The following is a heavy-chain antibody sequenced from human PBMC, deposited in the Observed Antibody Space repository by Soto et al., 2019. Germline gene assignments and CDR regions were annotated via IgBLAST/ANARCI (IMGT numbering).Heavy chain of an antibody. CDR2: LNPNSGDT. CDR3: DSSGSSNFDY. Sequence: ASVKVSCKASGYTFSSYDINWVRQATGQGLEWMGWLNPNSGDTGYAQKFQGRVTLTRNTSINTAYIELSSLTSDDTAVYYYDSSGSSNFDYWGQGTLVTVSS. CDR1: GYTFSSYD. D-gene: IGHD3-22*01. J-gene: IGHJ4*02. V-gene: IGHV1-8*01.